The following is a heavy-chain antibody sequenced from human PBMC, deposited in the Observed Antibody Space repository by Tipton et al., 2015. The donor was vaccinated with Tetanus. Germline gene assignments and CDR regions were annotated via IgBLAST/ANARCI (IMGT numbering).Heavy chain of an antibody. Sequence: TLSLTCTVSGGSISPYYWSWIRQPPGKGLEWIGHIYYSGSANYNPSLKSRLTMSIDTSNDQLSLRLTSVTAADTAIYYCARFSYDSGGFYSYFDYWGRGTLVTVSS. CDR3: ARFSYDSGGFYSYFDY. D-gene: IGHD3-22*01. J-gene: IGHJ4*02. CDR1: GGSISPYY. CDR2: IYYSGSA. V-gene: IGHV4-59*01.